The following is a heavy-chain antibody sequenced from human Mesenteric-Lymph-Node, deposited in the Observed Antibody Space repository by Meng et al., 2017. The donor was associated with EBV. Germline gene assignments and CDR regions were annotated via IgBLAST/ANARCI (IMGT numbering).Heavy chain of an antibody. Sequence: QVQPVEAWGGGVQPGRSLGLSCAASGFTLGTYGMHWVRQAPGKGLEWVAVISYDGSNKYYADSVKGRFTISRDNSKNMLYLQMNSLRAEDTAVYYCAKDYGITFGDFFDDWGQGTLVTVSS. CDR2: ISYDGSNK. CDR1: GFTLGTYG. J-gene: IGHJ4*02. V-gene: IGHV3-30*18. CDR3: AKDYGITFGDFFDD. D-gene: IGHD3-16*01.